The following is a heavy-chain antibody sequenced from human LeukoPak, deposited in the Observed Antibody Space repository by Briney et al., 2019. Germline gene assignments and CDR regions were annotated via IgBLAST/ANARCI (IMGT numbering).Heavy chain of an antibody. CDR2: IYYSGST. V-gene: IGHV4-61*08. J-gene: IGHJ2*01. D-gene: IGHD6-19*01. Sequence: PSETLTLTCTVSGGSISSGGYYWSWIRQPPGKGLEWIGYIYYSGSTNYNPSLKSRVTISVDTSKNQFSLKLSSVTAADTAVYYCAAGLSSGWYFNWYFDLWGRGTLVTVSS. CDR3: AAGLSSGWYFNWYFDL. CDR1: GGSISSGGYY.